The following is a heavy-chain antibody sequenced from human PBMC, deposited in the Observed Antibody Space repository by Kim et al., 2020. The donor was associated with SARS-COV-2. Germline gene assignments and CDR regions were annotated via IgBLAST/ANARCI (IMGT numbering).Heavy chain of an antibody. CDR1: GFTFNNFG. Sequence: GGSLRLSCAASGFTFNNFGMHWVRQAPGKGLEWVAVIWYDGSNKYYADSVKGRFTVSRDNSKNTLYLQMNSLRAEDTAVYYCARGYDAFHYWGQGTLVTV. CDR2: IWYDGSNK. V-gene: IGHV3-33*01. CDR3: ARGYDAFHY. D-gene: IGHD3-16*01. J-gene: IGHJ4*02.